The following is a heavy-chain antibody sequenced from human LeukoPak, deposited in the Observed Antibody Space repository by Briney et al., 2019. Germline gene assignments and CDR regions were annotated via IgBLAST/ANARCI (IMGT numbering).Heavy chain of an antibody. Sequence: QAGGSLRLSCAASGFTFSSYWMSWVRQAPGKGLEWVANIKQDGSEKYYVDSVKGRFTISRDNAKNSLYPQMNSLRAEDTAVYYCARETGDIVLMVYDNWFDPWGQGTLVTVSS. CDR1: GFTFSSYW. J-gene: IGHJ5*02. CDR2: IKQDGSEK. D-gene: IGHD2-8*01. CDR3: ARETGDIVLMVYDNWFDP. V-gene: IGHV3-7*01.